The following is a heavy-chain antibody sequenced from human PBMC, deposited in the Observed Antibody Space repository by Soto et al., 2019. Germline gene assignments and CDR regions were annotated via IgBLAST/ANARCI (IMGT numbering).Heavy chain of an antibody. Sequence: SLRLSCSASGFRFSNYIMNWVRQAPGKGLEWVSYISTSSSTIYYADSVKGRFTISRDNANNSLFLQMTSLRDEDTAVYFCARVTILGLAQGAQAFDFWGQGTKVTVSS. CDR1: GFRFSNYI. D-gene: IGHD3-3*01. CDR3: ARVTILGLAQGAQAFDF. CDR2: ISTSSSTI. V-gene: IGHV3-48*02. J-gene: IGHJ3*01.